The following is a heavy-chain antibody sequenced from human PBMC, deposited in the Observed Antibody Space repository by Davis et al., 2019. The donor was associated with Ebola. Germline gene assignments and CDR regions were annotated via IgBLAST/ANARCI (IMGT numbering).Heavy chain of an antibody. CDR3: ARGTEIVLMVYAITGMDV. V-gene: IGHV1-8*02. D-gene: IGHD2-8*01. CDR1: GYTFTSYG. J-gene: IGHJ6*02. Sequence: ASVKVSCKASGYTFTSYGISWVRQAPGQGLEWMGWMNPNSGNTGYAQKFQGRVTMTRNTSISTAYMELSSLRSEDTAVYYCARGTEIVLMVYAITGMDVWGQGTTVTVSS. CDR2: MNPNSGNT.